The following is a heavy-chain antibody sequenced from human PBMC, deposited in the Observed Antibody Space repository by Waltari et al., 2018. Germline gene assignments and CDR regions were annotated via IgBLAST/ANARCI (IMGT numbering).Heavy chain of an antibody. J-gene: IGHJ4*02. V-gene: IGHV4-31*03. Sequence: QVQLQESGPGLVKPSQTLSLTCTVSGGSISSGGYYWSWIRQHPGKGLEGIGYIYSSGSTYYNPALKSRVTISVDTSKNQFSLKLSSVTAADTAVYYCARGEGAIQKDWGQGTLVTVSS. CDR1: GGSISSGGYY. CDR2: IYSSGST. CDR3: ARGEGAIQKD. D-gene: IGHD1-26*01.